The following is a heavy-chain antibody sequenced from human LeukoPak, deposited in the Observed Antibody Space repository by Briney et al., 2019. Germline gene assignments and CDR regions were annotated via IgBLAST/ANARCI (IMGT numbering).Heavy chain of an antibody. V-gene: IGHV1-8*02. J-gene: IGHJ4*02. CDR3: ARATPGGLHGYSFDY. CDR1: GYTFKNYD. Sequence: ASVKVSCKASGYTFKNYDINWVRQATGQGLEWMGWMNPNSGNTGFAQKFQDRVSMTRDTSINTAYMELTSLRSGDTAVYYCARATPGGLHGYSFDYWGQGAVVTVYS. CDR2: MNPNSGNT. D-gene: IGHD5-24*01.